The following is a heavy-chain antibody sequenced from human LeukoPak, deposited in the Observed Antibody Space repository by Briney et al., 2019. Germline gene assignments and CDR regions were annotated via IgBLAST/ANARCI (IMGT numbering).Heavy chain of an antibody. D-gene: IGHD6-19*01. J-gene: IGHJ4*02. CDR2: ISYDGNNK. Sequence: SGGSLRLSCAASGFTFSSYAMHWVRQAPGKGLEWVAVISYDGNNKYYADSVKGRFTISRDNSKNTLYLQMSSLRVEDTAVYYCASSRSGWIYFGYWGQGTLVTVSS. CDR1: GFTFSSYA. CDR3: ASSRSGWIYFGY. V-gene: IGHV3-30*15.